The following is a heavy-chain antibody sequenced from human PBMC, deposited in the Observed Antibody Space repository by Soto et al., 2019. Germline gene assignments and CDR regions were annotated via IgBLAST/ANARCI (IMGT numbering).Heavy chain of an antibody. CDR3: ARVSRAILGIPAYYFDY. V-gene: IGHV4-30-2*01. D-gene: IGHD7-27*01. J-gene: IGHJ4*02. Sequence: TLSLTCAVSGVSISSGGYSWSWIRQPPGKGLEWIGYIYHSGSTYYNPSLKSRVTISVDRSKNQFSLKLSSVTAADTAVYYCARVSRAILGIPAYYFDYWGQGTLVTVSS. CDR2: IYHSGST. CDR1: GVSISSGGYS.